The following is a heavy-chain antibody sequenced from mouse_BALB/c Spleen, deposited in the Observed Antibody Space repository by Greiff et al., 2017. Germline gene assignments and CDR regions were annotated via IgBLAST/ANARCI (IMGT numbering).Heavy chain of an antibody. V-gene: IGHV5-6-3*01. Sequence: EVQGVESGGGLVQPGGSLKLSCAASGFTFSSYGMSWVRQTPDKRLELVATINSSGGRTYYPDSVKGRFTISRDNAKNTLYLQMSSLKSEDTAMYYCARSYYGSSYALYYFDYWGQGTTLTVSA. CDR2: INSSGGRT. D-gene: IGHD1-1*01. J-gene: IGHJ2*01. CDR1: GFTFSSYG. CDR3: ARSYYGSSYALYYFDY.